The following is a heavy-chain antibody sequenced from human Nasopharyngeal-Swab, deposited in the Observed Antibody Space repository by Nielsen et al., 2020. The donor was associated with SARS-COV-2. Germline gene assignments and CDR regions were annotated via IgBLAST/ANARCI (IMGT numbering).Heavy chain of an antibody. J-gene: IGHJ4*02. V-gene: IGHV1-69*06. D-gene: IGHD3-9*01. CDR3: ARDRYDILTGYYRVGYYFDY. CDR2: IIPIFGTA. CDR1: GCTFSSYA. Sequence: SVKVSCKASGCTFSSYAISWVRQAPGQGLEWMGGIIPIFGTANYAQKFQGRVTITADKSTSTAYMELSSLRSEDTAVYYCARDRYDILTGYYRVGYYFDYWGQGTLVTVSS.